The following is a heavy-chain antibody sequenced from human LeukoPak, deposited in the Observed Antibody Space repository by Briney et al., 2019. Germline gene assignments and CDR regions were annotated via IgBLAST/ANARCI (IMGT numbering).Heavy chain of an antibody. CDR2: ISYDGSNK. V-gene: IGHV3-30*18. D-gene: IGHD3-3*01. J-gene: IGHJ5*02. Sequence: PGGSLRLSCAASGFTFSSYGMHWVRQAPGKGLEWVAVISYDGSNKYYADSVKGRFTISRDNSKNALYLQMNSLRAEDTAVYYCAKDLGYDFWSADTWGQGTLVTVSS. CDR3: AKDLGYDFWSADT. CDR1: GFTFSSYG.